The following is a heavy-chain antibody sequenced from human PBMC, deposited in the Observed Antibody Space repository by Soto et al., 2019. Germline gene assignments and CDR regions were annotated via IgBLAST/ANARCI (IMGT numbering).Heavy chain of an antibody. D-gene: IGHD3-22*01. CDR3: TTVHDSSGYYGDY. CDR1: GFTFSNAW. CDR2: IKSKTDGGTT. V-gene: IGHV3-15*01. Sequence: GGSLRLSCVASGFTFSNAWMSWVRQAPGKGLEWVGRIKSKTDGGTTDYAAPVKGRFTISRDDSKNTLYLQMNSLKTEDTAVYYCTTVHDSSGYYGDYWGQGTLVTVSS. J-gene: IGHJ4*02.